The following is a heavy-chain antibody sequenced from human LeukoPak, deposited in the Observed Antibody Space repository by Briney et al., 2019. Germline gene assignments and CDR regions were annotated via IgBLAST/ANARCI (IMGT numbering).Heavy chain of an antibody. Sequence: GESLKISCKGSGYTFSSYWIGWVRQMPGKGLEWMGIIYDSDTRYSPSSQGQVTISADESISTAYLQWSSLKASDTAMYYCARLAYCSNDVCYSNYYYSMDVWGKGTTVTVSS. CDR1: GYTFSSYW. D-gene: IGHD2-8*01. CDR2: IYDSDT. J-gene: IGHJ6*03. V-gene: IGHV5-51*01. CDR3: ARLAYCSNDVCYSNYYYSMDV.